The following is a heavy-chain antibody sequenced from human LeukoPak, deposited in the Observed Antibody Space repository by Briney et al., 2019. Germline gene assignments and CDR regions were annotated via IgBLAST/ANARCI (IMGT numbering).Heavy chain of an antibody. CDR3: ARVGSGSYYAYNWFDP. D-gene: IGHD3-10*01. CDR2: IYYSGST. CDR1: GGSFSGYY. Sequence: SETLSLTCAVYGGSFSGYYWSWIRQPPGKGLEWIGYIYYSGSTYYNPSLKSRVTISVDTSKNQFSPKLSSVTAADTAVYYCARVGSGSYYAYNWFDPWGQGTLVTVSS. V-gene: IGHV4-30-4*08. J-gene: IGHJ5*02.